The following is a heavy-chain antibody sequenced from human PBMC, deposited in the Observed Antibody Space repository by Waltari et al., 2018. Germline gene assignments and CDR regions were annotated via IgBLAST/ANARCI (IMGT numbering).Heavy chain of an antibody. CDR3: AREDPGIPAAMLRSGPYYYYMDV. V-gene: IGHV4-59*01. CDR2: IYYSGST. J-gene: IGHJ6*03. D-gene: IGHD2-2*01. Sequence: QVQLQESGPGLVKPSETLSLTCTVSGGSISSYYWSWIRQPPGKGLEWFGYIYYSGSTNYNPSLKSRVTISVDTSKNQFSLKLSSVTAADTAVYYCAREDPGIPAAMLRSGPYYYYMDVWGKGTTVTVSS. CDR1: GGSISSYY.